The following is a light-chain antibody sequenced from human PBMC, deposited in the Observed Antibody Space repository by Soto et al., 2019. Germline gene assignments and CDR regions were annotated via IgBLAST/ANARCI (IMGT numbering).Light chain of an antibody. V-gene: IGLV2-14*03. CDR3: SSYTRSNTGV. CDR1: SSDVGGYNY. Sequence: QSVLTQPASVSGSPGQSITISCTGTSSDVGGYNYVSWYQQHPGKAPKLMIYDVSNRPSGVSNRFSGSKSGNTASLTISGLQTEDEADYYCSSYTRSNTGVFGGGTKLTV. J-gene: IGLJ3*02. CDR2: DVS.